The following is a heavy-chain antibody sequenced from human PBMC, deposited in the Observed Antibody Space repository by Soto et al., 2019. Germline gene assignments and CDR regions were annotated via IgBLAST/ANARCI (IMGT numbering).Heavy chain of an antibody. CDR3: ARDLSGFED. D-gene: IGHD3-9*01. CDR2: IKEDGSDK. CDR1: GFTFRSYW. Sequence: EGQLVESGGGLVQPGGSLRLSCQVSGFTFRSYWMTWVRRAPGKGLEWVANIKEDGSDKYYVDSVKGRFTISKDNAKNLLYLQMDSLRVDDTAVYFCARDLSGFEDWGQGALVIVSS. V-gene: IGHV3-7*05. J-gene: IGHJ4*02.